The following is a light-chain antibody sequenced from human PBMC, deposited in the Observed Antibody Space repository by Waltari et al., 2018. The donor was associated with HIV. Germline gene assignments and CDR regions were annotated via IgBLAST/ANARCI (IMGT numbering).Light chain of an antibody. J-gene: IGKJ1*01. CDR3: QQYNKWPWT. CDR1: QSVSNN. Sequence: IVMTQSPATLSVSPGERATLSCRAGQSVSNNLAWFQHRPGQAPRLLISGASTRATDVSARFSGSGSGTEFTLTISSLQSEDFAIYYCQQYNKWPWTFGQGTKVEIK. CDR2: GAS. V-gene: IGKV3-15*01.